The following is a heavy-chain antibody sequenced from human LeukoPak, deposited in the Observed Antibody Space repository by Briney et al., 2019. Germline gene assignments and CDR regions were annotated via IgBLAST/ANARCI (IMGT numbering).Heavy chain of an antibody. CDR1: GYTFTSYA. Sequence: ASVKVSCKASGYTFTSYAMHWVRQAPGQRLEWMGWINAGNGSTKYSQKFQGRVTITRDTSASTAYMELSSLRSEDTAVYYCARDMAVAGPDYWGQGTLVTVSS. CDR2: INAGNGST. V-gene: IGHV1-3*01. CDR3: ARDMAVAGPDY. D-gene: IGHD6-19*01. J-gene: IGHJ4*02.